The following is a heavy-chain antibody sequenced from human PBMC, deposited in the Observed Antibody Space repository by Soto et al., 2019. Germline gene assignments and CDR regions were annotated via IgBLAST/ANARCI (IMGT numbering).Heavy chain of an antibody. D-gene: IGHD3-22*01. J-gene: IGHJ4*02. Sequence: ASVKVSCKASGYTFTSYYMHWVRQAPGQGLEWMGIINPSGGSTSYAQKFQGRVTMTRDTSTSTVYMELSSLRSEDTAVYYCARDRYYYDSSGYPPAFDYWGQGTMVNVSS. V-gene: IGHV1-46*01. CDR2: INPSGGST. CDR1: GYTFTSYY. CDR3: ARDRYYYDSSGYPPAFDY.